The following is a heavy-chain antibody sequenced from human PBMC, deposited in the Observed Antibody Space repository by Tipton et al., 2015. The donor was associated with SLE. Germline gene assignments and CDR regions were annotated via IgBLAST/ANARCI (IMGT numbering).Heavy chain of an antibody. V-gene: IGHV3-21*01. CDR1: GFTFSSYS. CDR2: ISSSSSYI. D-gene: IGHD6-13*01. Sequence: QLVQSGGGLVKPGGSLRLSCAASGFTFSSYSMNWVRQAPGKGLEWVSSISSSSSYIYYADSVKGRFTISRDNAKNSLYLQMNSLRAEDTAVYYCARVRKSIAAAGGYYFDYWGQGTLVTVSS. CDR3: ARVRKSIAAAGGYYFDY. J-gene: IGHJ4*02.